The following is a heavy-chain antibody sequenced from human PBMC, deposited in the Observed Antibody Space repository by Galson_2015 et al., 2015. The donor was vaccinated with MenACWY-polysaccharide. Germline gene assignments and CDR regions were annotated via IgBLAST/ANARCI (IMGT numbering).Heavy chain of an antibody. V-gene: IGHV3-30*18. CDR2: ISYDGSNK. Sequence: SLRLSCAASGFTFSSYGMHWVRQAPGKGLEWVAVISYDGSNKYYADSVKGRFTISRDNSKNTLYLQMNSLRAEDTAVYYCAKALYYYDSSGYDAFDIWGQGTMVTVSS. D-gene: IGHD3-22*01. CDR3: AKALYYYDSSGYDAFDI. CDR1: GFTFSSYG. J-gene: IGHJ3*02.